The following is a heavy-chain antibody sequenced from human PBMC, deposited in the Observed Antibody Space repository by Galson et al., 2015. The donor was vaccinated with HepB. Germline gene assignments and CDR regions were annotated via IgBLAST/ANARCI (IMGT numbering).Heavy chain of an antibody. V-gene: IGHV3-23*01. CDR3: AKEESNVVAFDY. D-gene: IGHD1-1*01. Sequence: SLRLSCAASGFTFSSYAMSWVRQAPGKRLEWVSAISGSGGSTYYADSVKGRFTISRDNSKNTLYLQMNSLRAEDTAIYYCAKEESNVVAFDYWGQGTLVTVSS. CDR2: ISGSGGST. CDR1: GFTFSSYA. J-gene: IGHJ4*02.